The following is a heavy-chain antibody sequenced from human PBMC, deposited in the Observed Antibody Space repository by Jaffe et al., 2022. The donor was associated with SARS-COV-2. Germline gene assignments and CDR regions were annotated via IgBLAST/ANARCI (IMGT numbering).Heavy chain of an antibody. D-gene: IGHD2-15*01. CDR1: GGTFSSYA. Sequence: QVQLVQSGAEVKKPGSSVKVSCKASGGTFSSYAISWVRQAPGQGLEWMGGIIPIFGTANYAQKFQGRVTITADESTSTAYMELSSLRSEDTAVYYCASEHYCSGGSCYSEDDAFDIWGQGTMVTVSS. CDR3: ASEHYCSGGSCYSEDDAFDI. CDR2: IIPIFGTA. V-gene: IGHV1-69*01. J-gene: IGHJ3*02.